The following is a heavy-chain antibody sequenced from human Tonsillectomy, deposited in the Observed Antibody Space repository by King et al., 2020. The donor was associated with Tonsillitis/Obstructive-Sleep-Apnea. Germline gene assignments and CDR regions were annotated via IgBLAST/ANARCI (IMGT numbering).Heavy chain of an antibody. D-gene: IGHD2-2*02. Sequence: VQLVESGGGVVQPGGSLRLSCAASGFIFSAYGMHWVRQAPGKGLEWVAVRSYEGDTKYYADSAKGRFTISRDNSKNTLYLQMNSLRVEDTAVYYCAKSGVTDYTYFYMAVWGKGTTVTVSS. CDR3: AKSGVTDYTYFYMAV. J-gene: IGHJ6*03. CDR2: RSYEGDTK. V-gene: IGHV3-30*18. CDR1: GFIFSAYG.